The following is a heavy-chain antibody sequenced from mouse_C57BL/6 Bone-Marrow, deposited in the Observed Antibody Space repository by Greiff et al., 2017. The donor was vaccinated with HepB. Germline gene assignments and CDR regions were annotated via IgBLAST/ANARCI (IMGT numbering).Heavy chain of an antibody. V-gene: IGHV7-1*01. CDR2: SRNKANDYTT. J-gene: IGHJ4*01. CDR1: GFTFSDFY. Sequence: EVKLVDSGGGLVQSGRSLRLSCATSGFTFSDFYMEWVRQAPGKGLEWIAASRNKANDYTTEYSASVKGRFIVSRDTSQSILYLQMNALRAEDTAIYYCARDAGNYVAMDYWGQGTSVTVSS. CDR3: ARDAGNYVAMDY. D-gene: IGHD1-1*01.